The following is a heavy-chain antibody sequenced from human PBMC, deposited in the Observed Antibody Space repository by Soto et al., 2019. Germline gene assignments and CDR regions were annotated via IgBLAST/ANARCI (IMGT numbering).Heavy chain of an antibody. Sequence: SETLSLTCTFSGVSISTGGYYWIWIRQHPGKGLEWIGNIYYSGRTYYNPSLKSRVILSVDTSKNHFSLNLRAEDTAVYYCAKDRPSRNTGYDFDADYWGQGTLVTVSS. V-gene: IGHV4-31*03. CDR1: GVSISTGGYY. J-gene: IGHJ4*02. CDR3: AKDRPSRNTGYDFDADY. D-gene: IGHD5-12*01. CDR2: IYYSGRT.